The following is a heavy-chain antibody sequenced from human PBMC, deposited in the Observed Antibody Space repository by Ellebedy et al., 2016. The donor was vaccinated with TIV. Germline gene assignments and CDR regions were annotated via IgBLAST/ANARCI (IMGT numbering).Heavy chain of an antibody. Sequence: SETLSLXCTVSGGSISSSSYYWGWIRQPPGKGLEWIGSIYYSGSTYYNPSLKSRVTISVDTSKNQFSLKLSSVTAADTAVYYCARHPSGSFDYWGQGTLVTVSS. D-gene: IGHD1-26*01. CDR1: GGSISSSSYY. J-gene: IGHJ4*02. CDR2: IYYSGST. V-gene: IGHV4-39*01. CDR3: ARHPSGSFDY.